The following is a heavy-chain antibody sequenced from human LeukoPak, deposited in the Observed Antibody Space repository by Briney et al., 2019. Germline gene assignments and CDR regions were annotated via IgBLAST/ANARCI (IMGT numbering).Heavy chain of an antibody. CDR2: IYYSGST. J-gene: IGHJ6*03. D-gene: IGHD4-17*01. V-gene: IGHV4-39*02. CDR3: ARDYGDRRPMDV. Sequence: KSSETLSLTCTVSGGSISSSSYYWGWIRQPPGKGLEWIGSIYYSGSTYYNPSLRSRVTISVDTSKNQFSLKLSSVTAADTAVYYCARDYGDRRPMDVWGKGTTVTISS. CDR1: GGSISSSSYY.